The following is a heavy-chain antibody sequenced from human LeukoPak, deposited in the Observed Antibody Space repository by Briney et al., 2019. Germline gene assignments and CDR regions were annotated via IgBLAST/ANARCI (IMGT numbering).Heavy chain of an antibody. CDR3: TRAVSRCSSTSCYIYGYYFDY. CDR1: GFTFGDYA. J-gene: IGHJ4*02. V-gene: IGHV3-49*04. Sequence: GGSLRLSCTASGFTFGDYAMSWVRQAPGKGLEWVGFIRSKAYGGTTEYAASVKGRFTISRDDSKSIAYLQMNSLETEDTAVYYCTRAVSRCSSTSCYIYGYYFDYWGQGTLVTVSS. D-gene: IGHD2-2*02. CDR2: IRSKAYGGTT.